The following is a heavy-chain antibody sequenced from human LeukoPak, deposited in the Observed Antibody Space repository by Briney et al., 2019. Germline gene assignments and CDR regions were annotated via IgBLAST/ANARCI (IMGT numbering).Heavy chain of an antibody. CDR3: ARDSADYGGNGLDY. CDR1: GFTFSSYA. J-gene: IGHJ4*02. V-gene: IGHV3-53*01. Sequence: PGGSLRLSCAASGFTFSSYAMSWVRQAPGKGVEWVSVIYSGGNPYYADSVKGRFTISRDNSKNTLYLQMNSLRAEDTAVYYCARDSADYGGNGLDYWGQGTLVTVSS. CDR2: IYSGGNP. D-gene: IGHD4-23*01.